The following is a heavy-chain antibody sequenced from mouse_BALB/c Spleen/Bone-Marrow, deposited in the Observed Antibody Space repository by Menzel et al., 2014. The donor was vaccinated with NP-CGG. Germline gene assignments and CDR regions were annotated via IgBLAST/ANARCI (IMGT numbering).Heavy chain of an antibody. Sequence: VQRVESGAELVRPGTSVKLSCKASGYSFTSYWMNWVKQRPGQGLEWIGMIHPSDSETRLNQKFKDKATLTVDKSSSTAYMQPSSPTSEDSAVYYGARLGYYGNPYYFDYWGQGTTLTVSS. CDR1: GYSFTSYW. J-gene: IGHJ2*01. CDR2: IHPSDSET. D-gene: IGHD2-1*01. CDR3: ARLGYYGNPYYFDY. V-gene: IGHV1-61*01.